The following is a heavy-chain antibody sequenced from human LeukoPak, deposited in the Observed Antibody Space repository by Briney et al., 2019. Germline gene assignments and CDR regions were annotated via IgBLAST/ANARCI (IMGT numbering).Heavy chain of an antibody. J-gene: IGHJ4*02. CDR3: ARILSGGGY. CDR1: GGSFSDYY. D-gene: IGHD2-15*01. V-gene: IGHV3-11*04. Sequence: LSLTCAVYGGSFSDYYMSWIRQAPGKGLEWVSYISSSGSTIYYADSVKGRFTISRDNAKDSLYLQMNSLRAEDTAVYYCARILSGGGYWGQGTLVTVSS. CDR2: ISSSGSTI.